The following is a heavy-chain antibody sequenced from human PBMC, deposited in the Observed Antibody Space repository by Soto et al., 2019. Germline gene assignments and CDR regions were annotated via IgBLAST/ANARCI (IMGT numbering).Heavy chain of an antibody. CDR1: GFTFTSHG. J-gene: IGHJ4*02. V-gene: IGHV3-48*02. D-gene: IGHD2-2*01. Sequence: EVQLVESGGGLVQPGGSLRLSCAGSGFTFTSHGMNWVRQAPGKGLEWVSHITSGSSSKYYADSVKGRFTISRDNAKKSVYLQMNSLRDEDTAVYYCVRDLGCISTRCHAHFDFWGQGTLVTVSS. CDR2: ITSGSSSK. CDR3: VRDLGCISTRCHAHFDF.